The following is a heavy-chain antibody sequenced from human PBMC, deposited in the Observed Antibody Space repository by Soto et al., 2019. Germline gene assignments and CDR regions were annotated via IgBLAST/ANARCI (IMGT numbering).Heavy chain of an antibody. J-gene: IGHJ6*02. D-gene: IGHD3-10*01. Sequence: PGGSLRLSCAASGFTVSSNYMSWVRQAPGKGLEWVSVIYSGGSTYYADSVKGRFTISRDNSKNTLYLQMNSLRAEDTAVYYCAGTMASYYYYGMDVWGQGTTVTVSS. CDR1: GFTVSSNY. CDR3: AGTMASYYYYGMDV. CDR2: IYSGGST. V-gene: IGHV3-53*01.